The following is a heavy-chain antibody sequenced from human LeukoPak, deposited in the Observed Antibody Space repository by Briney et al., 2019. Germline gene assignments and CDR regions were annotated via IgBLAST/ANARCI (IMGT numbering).Heavy chain of an antibody. CDR1: GDSITHNY. Sequence: PSETLSLTCTVSGDSITHNYWSWIRQPPGKGLEWIGNFYYRGNTYYNPSLKSRVTISVDPSKNQFSLKLTSVTAADTAVYYCARRRWLQEIDYWGQGTLVTVSS. CDR3: ARRRWLQEIDY. CDR2: FYYRGNT. D-gene: IGHD5-24*01. V-gene: IGHV4-59*04. J-gene: IGHJ4*02.